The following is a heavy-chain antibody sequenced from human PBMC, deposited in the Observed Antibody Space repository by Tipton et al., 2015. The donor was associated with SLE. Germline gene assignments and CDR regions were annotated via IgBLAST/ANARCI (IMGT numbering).Heavy chain of an antibody. CDR1: GASIKSYD. CDR2: IYVSGTT. CDR3: ARSPKTWYFDF. V-gene: IGHV4-4*07. Sequence: GLVKPSETLSLTCTVSGASIKSYDWSWIRQSAGKGLEWIGRIYVSGTTNNNPSLKSRVTMSVDTAKNQFSLKLSSVTAADTAVYYCARSPKTWYFDFWGRGTLVTVSS. J-gene: IGHJ2*01.